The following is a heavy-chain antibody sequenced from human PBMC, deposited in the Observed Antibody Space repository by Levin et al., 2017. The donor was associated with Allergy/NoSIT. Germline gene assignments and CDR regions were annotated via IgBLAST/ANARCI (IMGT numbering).Heavy chain of an antibody. CDR3: TTPRGGFDY. CDR2: IKSKTDGGTT. J-gene: IGHJ4*02. D-gene: IGHD3-16*01. Sequence: GESLKISCAASGFTFSNAWMSWVRQAPGKGLEWVGRIKSKTDGGTTDYAAPVKGRFTISRDDSKNTLYLKMNSLKTEDTAVYYCTTPRGGFDYWGQGTLVTVSS. V-gene: IGHV3-15*01. CDR1: GFTFSNAW.